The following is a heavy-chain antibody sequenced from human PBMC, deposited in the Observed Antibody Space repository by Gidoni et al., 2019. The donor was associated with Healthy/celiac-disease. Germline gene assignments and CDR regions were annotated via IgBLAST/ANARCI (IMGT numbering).Heavy chain of an antibody. D-gene: IGHD3-10*01. J-gene: IGHJ4*02. Sequence: QLQLQESGSGLVKPSQTLSLTCAVSGGSISSGGYSGSWIRQPPGKGLEWIGYIYHSGSTYYNPSLKSRVTISVDRSKNQFSLKLSSVTAADTAVYYCARGIHVRVHFDYWGQGTLVTVSS. V-gene: IGHV4-30-2*01. CDR3: ARGIHVRVHFDY. CDR2: IYHSGST. CDR1: GGSISSGGYS.